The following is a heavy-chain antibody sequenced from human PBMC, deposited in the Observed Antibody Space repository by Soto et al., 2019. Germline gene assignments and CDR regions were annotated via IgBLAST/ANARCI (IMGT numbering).Heavy chain of an antibody. CDR3: ARGDGYNYSFDY. V-gene: IGHV4-59*01. D-gene: IGHD5-12*01. J-gene: IGHJ4*02. CDR1: GGSISIYY. CDR2: IYYSGST. Sequence: SETLSLTCTVSGGSISIYYWSWIRQPPGKGLEWIGYIYYSGSTNYNPSLKSRVTTSVDTSKNQFSLKLSSVTAADTAVYYCARGDGYNYSFDYWGQGTLVTVSS.